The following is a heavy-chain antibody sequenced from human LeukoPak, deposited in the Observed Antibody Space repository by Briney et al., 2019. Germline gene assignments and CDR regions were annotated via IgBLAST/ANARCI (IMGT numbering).Heavy chain of an antibody. CDR1: GFTFSSHW. CDR2: IKEDGSEK. Sequence: PGRSLRLSCVVSGFTFSSHWMSWVRQAPGQGLEWVANIKEDGSEKYYVDSVKGRFTISRDNAQRSLYLQMDSLRVEDTAVYYCATHGYSTLRYFDWSTNEWGQGTLVTVSS. D-gene: IGHD3-9*01. CDR3: ATHGYSTLRYFDWSTNE. J-gene: IGHJ4*02. V-gene: IGHV3-7*01.